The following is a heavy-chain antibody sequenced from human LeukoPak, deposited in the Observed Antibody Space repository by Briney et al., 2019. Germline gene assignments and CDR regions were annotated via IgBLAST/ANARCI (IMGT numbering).Heavy chain of an antibody. J-gene: IGHJ4*02. CDR1: GYIFTSHW. V-gene: IGHV5-51*01. Sequence: GESLKISCKASGYIFTSHWIAWVRQMPGKGLEWMGIIYPGDSETRYSPSFQGQVTFSADKSISTAYLQWGSLKASDTAMYYCARLKQQPDYWGQGTLVTVSS. D-gene: IGHD6-13*01. CDR2: IYPGDSET. CDR3: ARLKQQPDY.